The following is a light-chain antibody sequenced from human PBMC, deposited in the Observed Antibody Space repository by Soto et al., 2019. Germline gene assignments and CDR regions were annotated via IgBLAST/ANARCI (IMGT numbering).Light chain of an antibody. CDR3: QQYNNWPPQIT. Sequence: ERVMTQSPATLSVSQGEKVSLSCRASQSVSSNLAWYQQKPGQAPRLLIYGASTRATGIPARFSGSGSGTEFTLTISSLQSEDFAVYYCQQYNNWPPQITFGQGTRLEI. J-gene: IGKJ5*01. V-gene: IGKV3-15*01. CDR1: QSVSSN. CDR2: GAS.